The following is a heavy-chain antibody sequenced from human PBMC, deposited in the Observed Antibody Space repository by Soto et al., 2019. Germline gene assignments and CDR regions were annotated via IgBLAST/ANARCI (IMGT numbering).Heavy chain of an antibody. CDR1: GYSFTTYW. D-gene: IGHD2-2*01. CDR3: ARLSGCSSTRCYAGDLFDP. CDR2: IDPTDSDT. V-gene: IGHV5-10-1*01. J-gene: IGHJ5*02. Sequence: GESLKISCKGSGYSFTTYWISWVRQMPGKGLEWMGRIDPTDSDTYYSPSFQGHVTFSADKSISTVYLQWSSLKASDTAMYYCARLSGCSSTRCYAGDLFDPWGQGTLVTVSS.